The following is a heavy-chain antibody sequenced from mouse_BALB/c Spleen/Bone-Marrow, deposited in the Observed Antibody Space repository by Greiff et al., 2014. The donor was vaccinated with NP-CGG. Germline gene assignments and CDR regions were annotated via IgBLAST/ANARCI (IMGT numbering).Heavy chain of an antibody. V-gene: IGHV14-4*02. Sequence: VQLQQPGAELVRSGASVKLFCTASGFNIKDHYMHWVKQRPEQGLEWIGWIDPENGDTGYAPKFQGKATMTADTSSNTAYLQLSSLTSEDTAVYYCNARGDYDFDYFDYWGQGTTLTVSS. J-gene: IGHJ2*01. CDR1: GFNIKDHY. CDR3: NARGDYDFDYFDY. D-gene: IGHD2-4*01. CDR2: IDPENGDT.